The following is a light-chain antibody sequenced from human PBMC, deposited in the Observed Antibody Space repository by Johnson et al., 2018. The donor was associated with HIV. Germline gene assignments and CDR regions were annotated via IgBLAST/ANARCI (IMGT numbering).Light chain of an antibody. CDR2: ENN. V-gene: IGLV1-51*02. CDR3: GTCNSSLSPDV. J-gene: IGLJ1*01. CDR1: SSNIEINY. Sequence: QSVLTQPPSVSAAPGEKVTISCSGNSSNIEINYVSWYQQLPGTAPKLLIYENNKRPSGIPDRFSGSKSGTSATLGITGLQTGDEADYYCGTCNSSLSPDVFGTGTKVTVL.